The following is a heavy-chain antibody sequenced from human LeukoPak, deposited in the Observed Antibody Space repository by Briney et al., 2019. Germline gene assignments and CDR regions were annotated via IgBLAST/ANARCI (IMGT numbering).Heavy chain of an antibody. CDR3: ARGLISSSGSDY. V-gene: IGHV1-2*02. D-gene: IGHD6-6*01. CDR2: INPNSGGT. CDR1: GYTFTGYY. Sequence: ASVKVSCKASGYTFTGYYMHWVRQAPGQGLEWMGWINPNSGGTNYAQKFQGRVTMTRDTSTSIAYMELSRLRSDDTAVYYCARGLISSSGSDYWGQGTLVTVSS. J-gene: IGHJ4*02.